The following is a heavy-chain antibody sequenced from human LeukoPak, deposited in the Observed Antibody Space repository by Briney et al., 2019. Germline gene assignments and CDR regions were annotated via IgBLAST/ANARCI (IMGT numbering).Heavy chain of an antibody. CDR2: INPSGGST. CDR1: GYTFTSYG. CDR3: ARDRIVVVISPSYYYYGMDV. J-gene: IGHJ6*02. V-gene: IGHV1-46*01. Sequence: ASVKVSCKASGYTFTSYGISWVRQAPGQGPEWMGIINPSGGSTSYAQKFQGRVTMTRDTSTSTVYMELSSLRSEDTAVYYCARDRIVVVISPSYYYYGMDVWGQGTTVTVSS. D-gene: IGHD3-22*01.